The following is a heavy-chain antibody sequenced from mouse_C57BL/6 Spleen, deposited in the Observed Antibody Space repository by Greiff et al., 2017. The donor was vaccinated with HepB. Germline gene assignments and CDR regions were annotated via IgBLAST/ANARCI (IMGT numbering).Heavy chain of an antibody. CDR3: ARFCYYYFDY. CDR1: GYTFTSYW. Sequence: QVQLQQPGAELVMPGASVKLSCKASGYTFTSYWMHWVKQRPGQGLEWIGEIDPSDSYTNYNQKFKGKSTLTVDKSSSTAYMQLSSLTSEDSAVYYCARFCYYYFDYRGQGTPLPVSS. J-gene: IGHJ2*01. CDR2: IDPSDSYT. V-gene: IGHV1-69*01. D-gene: IGHD1-1*01.